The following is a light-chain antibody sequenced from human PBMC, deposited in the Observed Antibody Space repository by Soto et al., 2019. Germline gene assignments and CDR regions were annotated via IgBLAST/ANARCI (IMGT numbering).Light chain of an antibody. CDR2: EGN. Sequence: QSALTQPASVSGSPGQSITISCTGSRNEALNYDVVSWYQHHPGHVPKLIIYEGNKRPSGVSSRFSASRSGNMASLTISGLQAEDEADYYCCSYVDSNSWMFGGGTKLTVL. V-gene: IGLV2-23*01. CDR3: CSYVDSNSWM. CDR1: RNEALNYDV. J-gene: IGLJ3*02.